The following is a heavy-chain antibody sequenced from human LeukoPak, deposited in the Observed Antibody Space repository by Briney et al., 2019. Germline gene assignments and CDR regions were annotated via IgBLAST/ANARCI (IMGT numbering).Heavy chain of an antibody. CDR1: GFTFSSYA. J-gene: IGHJ4*02. CDR3: AKDGLPYYYDSSGYYLVY. Sequence: PGGSLRLSCAASGFTFSSYAMSWVRQAPGKGLEWVSAISGSGGSTYYADSVKGRFTMSRDNSKNTLYLQMNSLRAEDTAVYYCAKDGLPYYYDSSGYYLVYWGQGTLVTVSS. V-gene: IGHV3-23*01. CDR2: ISGSGGST. D-gene: IGHD3-22*01.